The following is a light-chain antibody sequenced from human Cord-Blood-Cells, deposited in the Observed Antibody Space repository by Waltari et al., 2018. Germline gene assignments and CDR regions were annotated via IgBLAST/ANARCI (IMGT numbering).Light chain of an antibody. Sequence: SYVLTQPPSVSVAPGKTARITCGGNNIGSKSVHWYQQKPGQAPVLVVYDDSDRPSGIPERFSGSNAGNTSTLTSSRVEAGDEADYYCQVWDSSSDHYVFGTGTKVTFL. CDR1: NIGSKS. V-gene: IGLV3-21*03. CDR3: QVWDSSSDHYV. J-gene: IGLJ1*01. CDR2: DDS.